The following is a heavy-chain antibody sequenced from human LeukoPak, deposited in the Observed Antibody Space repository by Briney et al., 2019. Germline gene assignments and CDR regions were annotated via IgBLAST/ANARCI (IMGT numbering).Heavy chain of an antibody. CDR2: ISSSGNTR. CDR3: ARAVGTANWFDP. CDR1: GFTFSGYE. J-gene: IGHJ5*02. V-gene: IGHV3-48*03. D-gene: IGHD1-7*01. Sequence: PGGSLRLSCAASGFTFSGYEMNWVRRAPGKGLEWVSYISSSGNTRYYADSVKGRFTISRDNAKNSVYLQMSSLRAEDTAVYYCARAVGTANWFDPWGQGTLVTVSS.